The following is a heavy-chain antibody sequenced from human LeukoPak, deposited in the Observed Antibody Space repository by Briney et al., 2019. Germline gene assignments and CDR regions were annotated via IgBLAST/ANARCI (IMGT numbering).Heavy chain of an antibody. V-gene: IGHV4-31*02. D-gene: IGHD6-6*01. Sequence: GLEXIGNIYYSGSTYYNPSLKSRVTISVDTSKNQFSLKLSSVTAADTAVYSCARGVSPNMYYFDYWGQGTLVTVSS. J-gene: IGHJ4*02. CDR3: ARGVSPNMYYFDY. CDR2: IYYSGST.